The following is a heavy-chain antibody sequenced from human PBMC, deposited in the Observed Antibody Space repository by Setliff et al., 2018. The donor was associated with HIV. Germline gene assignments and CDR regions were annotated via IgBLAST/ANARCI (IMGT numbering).Heavy chain of an antibody. J-gene: IGHJ4*02. Sequence: SETLSLTCTVSGGSISSSSYYWGWIRQPPGKGLEWIGSIYYSGSTYYNPSLKSRVTISVDTSKNQFSLKLSSVTAADTAVYYCARFRVTMIVVDCYFDYWGQGTLVTVSS. V-gene: IGHV4-39*07. CDR3: ARFRVTMIVVDCYFDY. CDR1: GGSISSSSYY. D-gene: IGHD3-22*01. CDR2: IYYSGST.